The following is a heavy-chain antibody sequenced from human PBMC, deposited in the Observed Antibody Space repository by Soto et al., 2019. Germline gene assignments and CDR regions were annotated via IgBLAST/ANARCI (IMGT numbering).Heavy chain of an antibody. V-gene: IGHV3-15*07. Sequence: EVQLVESGGGLVKPGGSLRLSCAASGFTFYNSWMNWVRQAPGKGLEWVGRIKRNSDGGRTDYAAPVKGRFTISRDDSENMLYLQMNSLKTEDTAVYYRTTGSVEGVWGQGTTVSVSS. CDR2: IKRNSDGGRT. J-gene: IGHJ6*02. CDR3: TTGSVEGV. D-gene: IGHD2-15*01. CDR1: GFTFYNSW.